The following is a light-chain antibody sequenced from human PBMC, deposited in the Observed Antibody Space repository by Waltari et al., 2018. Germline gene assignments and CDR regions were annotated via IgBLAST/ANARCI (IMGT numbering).Light chain of an antibody. Sequence: QSALTQPASVSGSPGQSITISCSGTDSEVGAYDFGSWYQQHPGKAPHLIIYEVSNRPSGISNRFSASKSGNTASLTISGLQAEDEADYYCSSYTTSSAPGVFGTGTRVTVL. CDR2: EVS. J-gene: IGLJ1*01. CDR1: DSEVGAYDF. V-gene: IGLV2-14*01. CDR3: SSYTTSSAPGV.